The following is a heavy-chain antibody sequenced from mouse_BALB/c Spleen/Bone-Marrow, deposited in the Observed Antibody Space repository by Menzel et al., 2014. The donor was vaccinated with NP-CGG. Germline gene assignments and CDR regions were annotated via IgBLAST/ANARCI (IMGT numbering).Heavy chain of an antibody. J-gene: IGHJ3*01. CDR3: AMITTGAWFAY. CDR2: IDPANGNT. D-gene: IGHD2-4*01. Sequence: VQLKQSGAELVKPGASVKLSCTASGFNIKDTYTHWVKQRPEQGLEWIGRIDPANGNTKYDPKFQGKATITADTSFNTAYLQLSSLTSEDTAVYYCAMITTGAWFAYWGQGTLVTVSA. CDR1: GFNIKDTY. V-gene: IGHV14-3*02.